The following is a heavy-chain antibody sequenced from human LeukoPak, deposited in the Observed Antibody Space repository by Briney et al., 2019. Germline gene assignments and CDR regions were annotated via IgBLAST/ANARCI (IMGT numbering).Heavy chain of an antibody. Sequence: SETLSLTCTVSGGSISSYYWSWIRQPPGKGLEWIGYIYYSGSTNYNPSLKSRVTISVDTSKNQFSLKLSSVTAADTAVYYCARGGGGDSNDAFDIWGQGTMVTVSS. D-gene: IGHD2-21*02. CDR3: ARGGGGDSNDAFDI. V-gene: IGHV4-59*01. CDR2: IYYSGST. CDR1: GGSISSYY. J-gene: IGHJ3*02.